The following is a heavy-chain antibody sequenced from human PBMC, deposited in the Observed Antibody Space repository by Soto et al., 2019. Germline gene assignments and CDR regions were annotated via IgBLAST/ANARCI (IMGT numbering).Heavy chain of an antibody. CDR1: GGPFSSGGYY. CDR2: IYQNGDT. J-gene: IGHJ4*02. CDR3: ARGDSTVSSVFDY. V-gene: IGHV4-31*03. Sequence: QVQLQESGPGLVKPSQTLSLTCTVSGGPFSSGGYYWSWIRQEPGKGLEWIGYIYQNGDTSYNPSLKSRVTISADTSKTQFSLKLSSVTAADTAVYYCARGDSTVSSVFDYWVQGMLVTVSS. D-gene: IGHD4-17*01.